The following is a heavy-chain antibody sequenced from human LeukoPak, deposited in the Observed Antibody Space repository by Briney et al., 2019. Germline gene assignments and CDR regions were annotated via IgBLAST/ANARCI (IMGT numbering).Heavy chain of an antibody. Sequence: GGSLRLSCAASGFTFSSYSMNWVRQAPGKGLEWVSSISSSSSYIYYADSVKGRFTISRDNAKNSLYLQTNSLRAEDTAVYYCASLPMTTVTTGYWGQGTLVTVSS. CDR3: ASLPMTTVTTGY. V-gene: IGHV3-21*01. CDR2: ISSSSSYI. J-gene: IGHJ4*02. CDR1: GFTFSSYS. D-gene: IGHD4-17*01.